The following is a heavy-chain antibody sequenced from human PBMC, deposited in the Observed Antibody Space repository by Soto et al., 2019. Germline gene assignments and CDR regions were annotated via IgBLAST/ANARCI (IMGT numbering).Heavy chain of an antibody. V-gene: IGHV3-23*01. D-gene: IGHD6-13*01. J-gene: IGHJ4*02. CDR3: AKDRGYSSSWYVRSGPIDY. CDR1: GFTFSSYA. Sequence: GSLRLSCAASGFTFSSYAMSWVRHSPGKWLEWVSAISGSGGSTYYADSVKGRFTISRDNSKNTLYLQMNSLRAEDTAVYYCAKDRGYSSSWYVRSGPIDYWGQGTLVTVSS. CDR2: ISGSGGST.